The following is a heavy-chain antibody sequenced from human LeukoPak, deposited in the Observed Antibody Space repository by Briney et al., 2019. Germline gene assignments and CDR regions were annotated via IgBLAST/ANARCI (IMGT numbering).Heavy chain of an antibody. Sequence: SETLSLTCTVSGGSISSYYWSWIRQPAGKGLEWIGRIYTSGSTNYNPSLKSRVTMSVDTSKNQFSLKLSSVTAVDTAVYYCARGALRYFDWLLLEDAFDIWGQGTMVTVSS. V-gene: IGHV4-4*07. CDR2: IYTSGST. CDR3: ARGALRYFDWLLLEDAFDI. CDR1: GGSISSYY. J-gene: IGHJ3*02. D-gene: IGHD3-9*01.